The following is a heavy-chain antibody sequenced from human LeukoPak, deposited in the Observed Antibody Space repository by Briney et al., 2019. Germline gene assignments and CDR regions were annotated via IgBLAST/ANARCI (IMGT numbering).Heavy chain of an antibody. J-gene: IGHJ4*02. Sequence: GGSLRLSCAASGFTFSSYAMHWVRQAPGKGLEWVAVISYDGSNKYYADSVKGRFTISRDNSKNTLYLQMNSLRAEDTAVYYCARDDDSLYYFDYWGQGTLVTVSS. CDR2: ISYDGSNK. V-gene: IGHV3-30-3*01. CDR3: ARDDDSLYYFDY. D-gene: IGHD3-22*01. CDR1: GFTFSSYA.